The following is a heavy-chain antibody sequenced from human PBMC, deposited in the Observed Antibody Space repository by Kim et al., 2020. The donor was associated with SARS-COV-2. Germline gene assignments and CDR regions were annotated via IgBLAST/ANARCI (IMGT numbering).Heavy chain of an antibody. D-gene: IGHD1-26*01. Sequence: SVKVSCKASGGTFSSYAISWVRQAPGQGLEWMGRIIPILGIANYAQKFQGRVTITADKSTSTAYMELSSLRSEDTAVYYCARGVGATTAPPDYWGQGTLVTVSS. V-gene: IGHV1-69*04. CDR1: GGTFSSYA. J-gene: IGHJ4*02. CDR3: ARGVGATTAPPDY. CDR2: IIPILGIA.